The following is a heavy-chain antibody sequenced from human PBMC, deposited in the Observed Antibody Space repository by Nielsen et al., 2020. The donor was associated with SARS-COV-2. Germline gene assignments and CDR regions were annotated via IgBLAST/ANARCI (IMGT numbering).Heavy chain of an antibody. CDR1: GGSFSGYY. CDR3: ARSSGYSYGLYYYYYYGMDV. J-gene: IGHJ6*02. D-gene: IGHD5-18*01. CDR2: INHSGST. V-gene: IGHV4-34*01. Sequence: SETLSLTCAVYGGSFSGYYWSWIRQPPGKGLEWVGEINHSGSTNYNPSLKSRVTISVDTSKNQFSLKLSSVTAADTAVYYCARSSGYSYGLYYYYYYGMDVWGQGTTVTVSS.